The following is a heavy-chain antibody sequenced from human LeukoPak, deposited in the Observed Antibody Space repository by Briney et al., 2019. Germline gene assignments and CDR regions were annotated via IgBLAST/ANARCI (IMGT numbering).Heavy chain of an antibody. CDR1: GGSISSGSYY. D-gene: IGHD1-1*01. CDR2: IYTSGSP. CDR3: ASDNWNDRNWFDP. Sequence: SETLSLTCTVSGGSISSGSYYWSWIRQPAGKGLEWIGRIYTSGSPNHNPSLKRRVTISVDTSNTQFSLKLSSVTAADTAVYYCASDNWNDRNWFDPWGQGTLVTVSS. V-gene: IGHV4-61*02. J-gene: IGHJ5*02.